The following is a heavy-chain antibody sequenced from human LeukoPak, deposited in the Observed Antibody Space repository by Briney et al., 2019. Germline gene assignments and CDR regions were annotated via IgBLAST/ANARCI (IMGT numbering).Heavy chain of an antibody. J-gene: IGHJ3*02. CDR3: ARAPRPPNTYYYDSEGDGDAFDI. CDR1: GFTFSSYS. Sequence: GGSLRLSCAASGFTFSSYSMKRVRQAPGKGLEWVSSISSSSSYIYYADSVKGRFTISRDNAKNSLYLQMNSLRAEDTAVYYCARAPRPPNTYYYDSEGDGDAFDIWGQGTMVTVSS. CDR2: ISSSSSYI. D-gene: IGHD3-22*01. V-gene: IGHV3-21*01.